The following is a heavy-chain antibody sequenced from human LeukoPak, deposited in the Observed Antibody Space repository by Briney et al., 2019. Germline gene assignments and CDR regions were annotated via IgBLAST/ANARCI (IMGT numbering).Heavy chain of an antibody. CDR1: GGTFSSYA. CDR2: IIPILAIA. CDR3: AREYGGDFDY. D-gene: IGHD4-23*01. Sequence: ASMKVSCKASGGTFSSYAISWVRQAPGQGLEWMRRIIPILAIANYAQKFQGRVTITADKSTSTAYMELSSLRSEDTAVYYCAREYGGDFDYWGQGTLVTVSS. V-gene: IGHV1-69*04. J-gene: IGHJ4*02.